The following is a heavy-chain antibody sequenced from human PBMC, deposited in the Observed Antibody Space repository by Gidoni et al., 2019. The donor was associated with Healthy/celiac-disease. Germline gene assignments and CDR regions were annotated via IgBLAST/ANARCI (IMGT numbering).Heavy chain of an antibody. Sequence: EVQLVQSGAEVQKRGESLKISCKGSGYSFTSYWIGWVRQMPGKGLEWMGIIYPGDSDTRYSPSFQGQVTISADKSISTAYLQWSSLKASDTAMYHCARRLGWSDSGEECFDYWGQGTLVTVSS. D-gene: IGHD2-21*01. J-gene: IGHJ4*02. CDR3: ARRLGWSDSGEECFDY. V-gene: IGHV5-51*01. CDR1: GYSFTSYW. CDR2: IYPGDSDT.